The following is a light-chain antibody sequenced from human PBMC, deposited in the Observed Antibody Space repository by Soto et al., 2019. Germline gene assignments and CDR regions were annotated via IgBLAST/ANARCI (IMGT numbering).Light chain of an antibody. CDR1: QSVGIT. J-gene: IGKJ2*01. CDR2: DAS. V-gene: IGKV3D-15*01. CDR3: QHYNKWPYT. Sequence: EILMTQSPASLSVSPGERATLSCRASQSVGITLAWYQQKPGQAPRLLIYDASTRATGFPATFSGSGSGTEFTLTISSLQSEDSAVYYCQHYNKWPYTFGQGTKLEL.